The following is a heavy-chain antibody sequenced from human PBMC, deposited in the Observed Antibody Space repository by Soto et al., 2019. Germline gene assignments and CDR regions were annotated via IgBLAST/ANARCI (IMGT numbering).Heavy chain of an antibody. CDR3: VKEEMWIRSSASEY. D-gene: IGHD5-12*01. CDR2: ISGSVDMT. V-gene: IGHV3-23*01. CDR1: GFVFSRYA. Sequence: GGSLRLSCAASGFVFSRYAMSWVRQHPGQGPQWVSAISGSVDMTYYAESVEVRFTISRDNSKNKVYLKLNSLRVEDTAIYYCVKEEMWIRSSASEYWGQETLFNTSS. J-gene: IGHJ4*02.